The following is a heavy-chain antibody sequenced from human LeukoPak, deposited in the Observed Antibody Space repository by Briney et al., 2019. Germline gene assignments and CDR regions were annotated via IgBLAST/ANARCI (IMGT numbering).Heavy chain of an antibody. Sequence: ASVKVSCKASGYTFTDYYMHRVRQAPGQGLEWMGWINPNSGGTNYAQKFQGRVTMTRDTSISTVYMEMSRLRSDDTAVYYCARESVPAVAARRGLNYWGQGTLVAVSS. CDR1: GYTFTDYY. J-gene: IGHJ4*02. CDR3: ARESVPAVAARRGLNY. D-gene: IGHD6-6*01. V-gene: IGHV1-2*02. CDR2: INPNSGGT.